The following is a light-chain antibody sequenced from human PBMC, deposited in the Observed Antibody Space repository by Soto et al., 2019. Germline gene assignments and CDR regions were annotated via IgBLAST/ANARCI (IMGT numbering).Light chain of an antibody. J-gene: IGLJ1*01. CDR3: SSYTSSSTLVV. V-gene: IGLV2-14*01. CDR2: DVS. Sequence: QSALTQPASVSGSPGQSITISCTGTSSDVGGYNYVSWYQQHPGKAPKLMIYDVSNRPSGVSNCFSGSKSGNTASLTISGLQAEDEADDYCSSYTSSSTLVVFGTGTKLTVL. CDR1: SSDVGGYNY.